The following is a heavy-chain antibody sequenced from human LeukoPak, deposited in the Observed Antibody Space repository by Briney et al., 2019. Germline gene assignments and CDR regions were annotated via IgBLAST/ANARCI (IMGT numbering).Heavy chain of an antibody. CDR3: ARSQTHYYYYYMDI. CDR1: GSTFSSYA. CDR2: IIPIFGTA. V-gene: IGHV1-69*05. J-gene: IGHJ6*03. Sequence: SVKVSCKASGSTFSSYAISWVGQAPGKGLEWMGGIIPIFGTANYAQKFQGRVTITTDESTSTAYMELGSLRSEDTAVYYCARSQTHYYYYYMDIWGKGTTVTVSS.